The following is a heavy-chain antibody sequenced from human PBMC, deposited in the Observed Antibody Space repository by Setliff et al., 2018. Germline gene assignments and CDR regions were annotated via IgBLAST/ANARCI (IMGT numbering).Heavy chain of an antibody. CDR1: GFIFADYG. CDR2: IHRSGSGT. V-gene: IGHV3-20*04. J-gene: IGHJ5*02. CDR3: ARDRGGTNPWFDP. Sequence: SLRLSCAASGFIFADYGMSWVRQVPGKGLQWVCGIHRSGSGTSYAESVKGRFTISRDISKSTLYLQMNSLRAEDTAVYYCARDRGGTNPWFDPWGQGTLVTVSS. D-gene: IGHD3-10*01.